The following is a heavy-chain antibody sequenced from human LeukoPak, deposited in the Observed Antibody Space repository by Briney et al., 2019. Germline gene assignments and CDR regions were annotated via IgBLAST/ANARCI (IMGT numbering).Heavy chain of an antibody. J-gene: IGHJ2*01. CDR1: GGSMTNYNW. CDR2: IYHSGST. D-gene: IGHD2-2*01. CDR3: AVVVPLYWYFDL. V-gene: IGHV4-4*02. Sequence: SETLSLTCAVSGGSMTNYNWWSWVRQPPGKGLEWIGEIYHSGSTNYNPSLKSRVTISVDKSKNQFSLKLSSVTAADTAVYYCAVVVPLYWYFDLWGRGTLVTVSS.